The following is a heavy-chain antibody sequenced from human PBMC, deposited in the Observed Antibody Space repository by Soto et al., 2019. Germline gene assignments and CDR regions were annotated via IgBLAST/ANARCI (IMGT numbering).Heavy chain of an antibody. J-gene: IGHJ4*02. D-gene: IGHD1-26*01. V-gene: IGHV4-34*01. CDR2: INHSGST. Sequence: PSETLSLTCAVYGVSFSGYYWSWIRQPPGKGLEWIGEINHSGSTNYNPSLKSRVTISVDTSKNHFSLKLSFVTAADTAVYYCARAKWELLPFEYWCQGTLVTVSP. CDR3: ARAKWELLPFEY. CDR1: GVSFSGYY.